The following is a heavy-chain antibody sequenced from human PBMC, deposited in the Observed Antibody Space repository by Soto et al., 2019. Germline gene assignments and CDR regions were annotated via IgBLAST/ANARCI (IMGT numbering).Heavy chain of an antibody. Sequence: GGSLRLSCEASGFTFSKYGMHWVRQAPGKGLDWVAIISHTETIQYYADSVKGRFTISRDNSKNTLFLHMNSLRVEDTAVYYCVRDWEIEVAGRIGAYWGQGALVTVSS. CDR3: VRDWEIEVAGRIGAY. V-gene: IGHV3-30*03. D-gene: IGHD6-19*01. J-gene: IGHJ4*02. CDR1: GFTFSKYG. CDR2: ISHTETIQ.